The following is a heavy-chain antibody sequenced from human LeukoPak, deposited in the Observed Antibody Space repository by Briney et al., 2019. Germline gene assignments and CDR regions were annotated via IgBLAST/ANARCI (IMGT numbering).Heavy chain of an antibody. D-gene: IGHD2-2*01. Sequence: GASVKVSCKASGGTFSSYAISWVRQAPGQGLEWMGGIIPIFGTANYAQKFQGRVTITADESTSTAYMELSSLRSEDTAVYYCASPRGGGRQLLWFDYWGQGTLVTVSS. J-gene: IGHJ4*02. CDR1: GGTFSSYA. V-gene: IGHV1-69*13. CDR3: ASPRGGGRQLLWFDY. CDR2: IIPIFGTA.